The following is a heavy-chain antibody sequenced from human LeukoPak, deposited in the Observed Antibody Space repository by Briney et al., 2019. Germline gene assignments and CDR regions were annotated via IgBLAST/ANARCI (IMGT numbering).Heavy chain of an antibody. J-gene: IGHJ6*02. CDR3: AGVIITDYYYYGMDV. Sequence: SETLSLTCTVSGGSIGNYFWNWIRQPPGKGLEWIGYILNSGTRNYNPSLKSRVTISTDTSKNQFSLKLSSVTAADTAVYYCAGVIITDYYYYGMDVWGQGTTVTVSS. D-gene: IGHD3-10*01. CDR1: GGSIGNYF. V-gene: IGHV4-59*01. CDR2: ILNSGTR.